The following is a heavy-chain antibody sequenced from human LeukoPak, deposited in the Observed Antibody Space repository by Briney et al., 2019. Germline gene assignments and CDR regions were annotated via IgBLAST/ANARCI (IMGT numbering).Heavy chain of an antibody. V-gene: IGHV3-48*03. D-gene: IGHD3-10*01. CDR2: IRSRCKTI. CDR3: ARVIYSSSYYGMDV. CDR1: GFIFSIYE. Sequence: PGGTVRLPCAVCGFIFSIYEADGGGGSPGKGLEGCLYIRSRCKTIYCADAVKGRFTVSRDNAKHSLYLQMNSLRAEDTAVYYCARVIYSSSYYGMDVWGLGTTVTVSS. J-gene: IGHJ6*02.